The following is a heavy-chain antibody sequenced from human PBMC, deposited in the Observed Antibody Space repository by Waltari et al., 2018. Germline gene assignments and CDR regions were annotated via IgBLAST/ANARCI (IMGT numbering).Heavy chain of an antibody. V-gene: IGHV1-69*13. CDR3: ASTSYYCRSTSCYGDYYGMDV. Sequence: QVQLVQSGAEVKKPGSSVKVSCKASGGTFSSYAISWVRQAPGQGLEWMGGIIPILGTANYAQKFQGRGTSTADESTSTAYMELSSLRSEDTAVYYCASTSYYCRSTSCYGDYYGMDVWGQGTTVTVSS. CDR2: IIPILGTA. D-gene: IGHD2-2*01. J-gene: IGHJ6*02. CDR1: GGTFSSYA.